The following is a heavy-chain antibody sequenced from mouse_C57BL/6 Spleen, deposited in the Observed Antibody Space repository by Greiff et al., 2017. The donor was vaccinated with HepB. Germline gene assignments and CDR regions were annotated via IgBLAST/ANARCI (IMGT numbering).Heavy chain of an antibody. J-gene: IGHJ4*01. CDR3: NPGSSYDYAMDY. Sequence: VQLQQSGAELVRPGASVKLSCTASGFNIKDDYMHWVKQRPEQGLEWIGWIDPENGDTEYASKFQGKATITADTSSNTAYLQLSSLTSEDTAVYYCNPGSSYDYAMDYWGQGTSVTVSS. CDR2: IDPENGDT. V-gene: IGHV14-4*01. CDR1: GFNIKDDY. D-gene: IGHD1-1*01.